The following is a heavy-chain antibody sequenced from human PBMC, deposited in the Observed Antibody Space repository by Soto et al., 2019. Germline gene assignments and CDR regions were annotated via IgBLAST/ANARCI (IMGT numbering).Heavy chain of an antibody. Sequence: EVQLVESGGGLVKPGGSLRLSCAASGFTFSSYSMNWVRQAPGKGLEWVSSISSSSSYIYYADSVKGRFTISRDNAKXXXXXXXXXXXXEXTAVYYCARDRLAGYYYYMDVWGKGTTVTVSS. D-gene: IGHD3-10*01. CDR3: ARDRLAGYYYYMDV. J-gene: IGHJ6*03. CDR2: ISSSSSYI. V-gene: IGHV3-21*01. CDR1: GFTFSSYS.